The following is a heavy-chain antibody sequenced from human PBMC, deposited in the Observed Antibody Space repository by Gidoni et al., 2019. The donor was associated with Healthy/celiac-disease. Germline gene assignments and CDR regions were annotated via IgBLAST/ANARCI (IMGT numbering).Heavy chain of an antibody. CDR1: GFTFSSYS. J-gene: IGHJ6*02. V-gene: IGHV3-21*01. CDR3: ARVGAARPRGPGCGMDV. CDR2: ISSSSSYI. Sequence: EVQLVESGGGLVKPGGSLRLSCAASGFTFSSYSMNWVRQAPGKGLEWVSSISSSSSYIYYADSVKGRFTISRDNAKNSLYLQMNSLRAEDTAVYYCARVGAARPRGPGCGMDVWGQGTTVTVSS. D-gene: IGHD6-6*01.